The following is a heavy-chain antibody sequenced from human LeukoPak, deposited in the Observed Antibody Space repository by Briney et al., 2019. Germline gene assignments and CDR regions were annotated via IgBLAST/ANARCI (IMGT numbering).Heavy chain of an antibody. Sequence: PGGSLRLSCAASGFTFSSYTMNWVRQAPGKGLEWVSAISGSGGSTYYADSVKGRFTISRDNSKNTLYLQMNSLRAEDTAVYYCAKDKDSSGYLDYWGQGTLVTVSS. CDR1: GFTFSSYT. CDR3: AKDKDSSGYLDY. D-gene: IGHD3-22*01. CDR2: ISGSGGST. V-gene: IGHV3-23*01. J-gene: IGHJ4*02.